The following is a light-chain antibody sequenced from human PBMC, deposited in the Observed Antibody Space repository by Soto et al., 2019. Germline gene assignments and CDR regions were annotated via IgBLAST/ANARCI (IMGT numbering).Light chain of an antibody. CDR1: SSNIGRDY. V-gene: IGLV1-47*02. CDR3: SAWDDSLSVWV. Sequence: SVLTQPPSASGTPGQRVTISCSGSSSNIGRDYVYWYQQLPGTAPKLLIYTNNQRASGVPDRFSGSKSGTSASLAISGLRSEDEAEYFCSAWDDSLSVWVFGGGTKLTVL. CDR2: TNN. J-gene: IGLJ3*02.